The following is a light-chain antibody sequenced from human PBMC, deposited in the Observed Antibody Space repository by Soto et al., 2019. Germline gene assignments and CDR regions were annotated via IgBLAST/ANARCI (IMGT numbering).Light chain of an antibody. V-gene: IGKV3-20*01. CDR1: QTVSNNY. CDR2: GAS. J-gene: IGKJ1*01. Sequence: EIVLTQSPGTLSLSPGERATLSCRASQTVSNNYIAWYQQKPGQAPRLLIYGASSRATGIPDRFSGSGSGTDFTLPISRLEPEDLAVYHCQQYGSSPWTFGQGTKVEIK. CDR3: QQYGSSPWT.